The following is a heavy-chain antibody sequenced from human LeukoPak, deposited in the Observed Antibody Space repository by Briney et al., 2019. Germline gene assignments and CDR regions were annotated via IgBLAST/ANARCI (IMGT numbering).Heavy chain of an antibody. J-gene: IGHJ4*02. D-gene: IGHD6-19*01. CDR2: IYTGGST. CDR3: ARGSLAVAGYFDY. Sequence: GGSLRLSCAASGFTISSNYMSWVRQAPGKGLECVSVIYTGGSTYYADSVKGRFTLSRDSSKNTLYLQMNSLRAEDTAVYYCARGSLAVAGYFDYWGQGTLSPSPQ. CDR1: GFTISSNY. V-gene: IGHV3-53*01.